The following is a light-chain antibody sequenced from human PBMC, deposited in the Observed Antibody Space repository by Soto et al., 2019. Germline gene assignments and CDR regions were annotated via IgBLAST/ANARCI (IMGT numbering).Light chain of an antibody. CDR2: EAS. Sequence: DLQMTQSPSTLSASVGDRVTITCRASQSISDSLAWYQQKPGKAQKLLIYEASNLKSGVPSRFIGSGSGTEYTLTISSLQADDFASYYCQQYNGYWTFGQGTKVEIK. CDR3: QQYNGYWT. J-gene: IGKJ1*01. V-gene: IGKV1-5*03. CDR1: QSISDS.